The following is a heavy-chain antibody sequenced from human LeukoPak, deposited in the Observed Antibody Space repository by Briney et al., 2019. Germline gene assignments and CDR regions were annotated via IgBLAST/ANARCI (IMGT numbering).Heavy chain of an antibody. CDR2: IYYSGST. CDR1: GGSISSSSYY. J-gene: IGHJ5*02. Sequence: SETLSLTCTVSGGSISSSSYYWGWIRQPPGKGLEWIGSIYYSGSTYYNPSLKSRVTISVDTSKNQFSLKLSSVTAADTAVYYCARESLLSDANWFDPWGQGTLVTVSS. V-gene: IGHV4-39*07. CDR3: ARESLLSDANWFDP.